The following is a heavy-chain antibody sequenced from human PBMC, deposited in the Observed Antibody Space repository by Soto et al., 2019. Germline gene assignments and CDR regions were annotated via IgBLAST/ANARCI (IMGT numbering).Heavy chain of an antibody. V-gene: IGHV1-69*06. J-gene: IGHJ6*02. CDR1: GGTFSSYA. CDR2: IIPIFGTA. CDR3: ARVGPIQLWLRPYYYYGMDV. D-gene: IGHD5-18*01. Sequence: SVKVSCKASGGTFSSYAISWVRQAPGQGLEWMGGIIPIFGTANYAQKFQGRVTITADKSTSTAYMELSSLRSEDTAVYYCARVGPIQLWLRPYYYYGMDVWGQGTLVTVSS.